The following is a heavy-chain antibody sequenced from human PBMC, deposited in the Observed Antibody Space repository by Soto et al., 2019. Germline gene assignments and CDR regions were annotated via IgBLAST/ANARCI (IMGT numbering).Heavy chain of an antibody. CDR2: IYSGGST. V-gene: IGHV3-66*04. CDR1: GFTVSSNY. J-gene: IGHJ4*02. CDR3: ARHQGYCSGGSCHNFDY. D-gene: IGHD2-15*01. Sequence: GGSLRLSCAASGFTVSSNYMSWVRQAPGKGLEWVSVIYSGGSTYYADSVKGRFTISRDNSKNTLYLQMNSLRAEDTAVYYCARHQGYCSGGSCHNFDYRGQGTLVTVSS.